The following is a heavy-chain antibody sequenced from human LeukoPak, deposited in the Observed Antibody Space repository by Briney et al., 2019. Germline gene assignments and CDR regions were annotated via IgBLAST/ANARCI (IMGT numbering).Heavy chain of an antibody. V-gene: IGHV4-4*08. D-gene: IGHD3-22*01. CDR3: ARRAYYDSSGYHPTSGYFDL. J-gene: IGHJ2*01. Sequence: SVTLSLTCSVSGGSMFSYYWNWIRQPPGKGLEWIGYIYSNGITKYSPSLRSRGTISFATSRNQFSLKLTSVTAADTAIYYCARRAYYDSSGYHPTSGYFDLWGRGTLVTVSS. CDR2: IYSNGIT. CDR1: GGSMFSYY.